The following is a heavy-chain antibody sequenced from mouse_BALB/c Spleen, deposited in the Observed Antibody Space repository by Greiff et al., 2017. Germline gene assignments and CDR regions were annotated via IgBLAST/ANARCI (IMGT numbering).Heavy chain of an antibody. CDR3: ARWSITTVVKGAYYYAMDY. CDR2: ISYSGST. Sequence: EVQLQQSGPGLVKPSQSLSLTCTVTGYSITSDYAWNWIRQFPGNKLEWMGYISYSGSTSYNPSLKSRISITRDTSKNQFFLQLNSVTTEDTATYYCARWSITTVVKGAYYYAMDYWGQGTSVTVSS. V-gene: IGHV3-2*02. CDR1: GYSITSDYA. J-gene: IGHJ4*01. D-gene: IGHD1-1*01.